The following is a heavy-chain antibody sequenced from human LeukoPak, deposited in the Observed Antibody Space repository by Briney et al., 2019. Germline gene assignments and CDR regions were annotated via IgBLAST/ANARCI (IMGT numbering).Heavy chain of an antibody. J-gene: IGHJ4*02. Sequence: SETLSLTCAVCGGSFSGYYWTWIRQPPGKGREWIGEINHSGSTNYNPPLKSRVTISVDTSKNQISLKLSSVTAADTAVYYCARRCRIGSGWFYDYWGQGTLVTVSS. CDR1: GGSFSGYY. CDR3: ARRCRIGSGWFYDY. CDR2: INHSGST. D-gene: IGHD6-19*01. V-gene: IGHV4-34*01.